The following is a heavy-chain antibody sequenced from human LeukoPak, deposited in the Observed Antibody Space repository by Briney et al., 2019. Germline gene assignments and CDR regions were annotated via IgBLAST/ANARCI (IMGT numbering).Heavy chain of an antibody. D-gene: IGHD6-13*01. V-gene: IGHV1-69*06. CDR3: AYHMRIDSSSWPFMDY. Sequence: SVKVSCKASGGTFSSYAISWVRQAPGQGLEWMGRIIPIFGTANYAQKFQGRVTITADKSTSTAYMELSSLRSEDTAVYYCAYHMRIDSSSWPFMDYWGQGTLVTVSS. CDR2: IIPIFGTA. J-gene: IGHJ4*02. CDR1: GGTFSSYA.